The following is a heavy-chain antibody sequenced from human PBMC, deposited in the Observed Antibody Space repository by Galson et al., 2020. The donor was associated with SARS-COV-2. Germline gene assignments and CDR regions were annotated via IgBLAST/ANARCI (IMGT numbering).Heavy chain of an antibody. V-gene: IGHV4-39*07. Sequence: SETLSLTCSVSGGSISRRGYYWGWLRQPPGKGLEWVGSIYYSGSTYSNPSLESRVSISIDTSMNHFSLRLSSVTAADAAVYYCAREALYDSGTYPRWSFDDWGQGTLVTVSS. CDR3: AREALYDSGTYPRWSFDD. CDR2: IYYSGST. J-gene: IGHJ4*02. D-gene: IGHD3-16*01. CDR1: GGSISRRGYY.